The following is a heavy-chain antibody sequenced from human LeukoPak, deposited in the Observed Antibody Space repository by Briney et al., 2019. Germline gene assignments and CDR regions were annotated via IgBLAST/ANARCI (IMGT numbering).Heavy chain of an antibody. CDR1: GYTFTCYY. J-gene: IGHJ4*02. D-gene: IGHD2-8*01. CDR2: INPNSGGT. Sequence: ASVKVSCKASGYTFTCYYMHWVRQAPGQGLEWMGRINPNSGGTNYAQKFQGRVTITRDTANSTEYMEMSRLRSDDTAVYYCARDPEYCTNGVCYIEGYWGQGTLVTVSS. V-gene: IGHV1-2*06. CDR3: ARDPEYCTNGVCYIEGY.